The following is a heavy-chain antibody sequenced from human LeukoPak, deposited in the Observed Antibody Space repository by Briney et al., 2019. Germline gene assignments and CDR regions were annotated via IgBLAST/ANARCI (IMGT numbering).Heavy chain of an antibody. CDR3: AKEAGPLLIGETYDM. V-gene: IGHV3-33*06. CDR1: GFTFSSYG. J-gene: IGHJ3*02. CDR2: IWYDGSNK. Sequence: GGSLRLSCAASGFTFSSYGMHWVRQAPGKGLEWVALIWYDGSNKYYTDSVKGRFTISRDNSKNTLYLQMNSLRAEDTAVYFCAKEAGPLLIGETYDMWGQGTKVTVSS. D-gene: IGHD2-21*01.